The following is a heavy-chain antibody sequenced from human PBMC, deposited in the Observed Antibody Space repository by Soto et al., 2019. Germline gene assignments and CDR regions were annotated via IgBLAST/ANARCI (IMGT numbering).Heavy chain of an antibody. CDR2: ISYDGSNK. CDR1: GFTFDDYG. CDR3: ARVGVGCTVTIFAY. Sequence: PGGSLRLSCAASGFTFDDYGMSWVRQAPGKGLEWVAVISYDGSNKYYADSVKGRFTISRDNAKNTLYLQMNSLRDEDTAAYYCARVGVGCTVTIFAYGGEGTWVPVSS. J-gene: IGHJ4*02. D-gene: IGHD3-3*01. V-gene: IGHV3-30*03.